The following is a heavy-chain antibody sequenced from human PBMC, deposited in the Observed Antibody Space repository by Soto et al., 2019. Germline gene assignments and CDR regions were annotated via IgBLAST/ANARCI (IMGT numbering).Heavy chain of an antibody. CDR1: GASIGSYY. J-gene: IGHJ3*01. CDR2: VRHSGD. D-gene: IGHD3-10*01. Sequence: QALLQESGPALVKPSETLTLNCTVSGASIGSYYWTCIRQSPGKRLEWVGYVRHSGDGYHPSLKCRVTISSDTSKNQVSLKMTNVTVAETAFYCWARVGPGAAFDVWGQGT. CDR3: ARVGPGAAFDV. V-gene: IGHV4-59*01.